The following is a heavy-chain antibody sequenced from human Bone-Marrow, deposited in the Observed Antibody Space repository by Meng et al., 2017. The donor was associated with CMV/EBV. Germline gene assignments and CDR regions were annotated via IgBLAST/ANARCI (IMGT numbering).Heavy chain of an antibody. Sequence: GESLRLSCAASGFTFSSYAMSWVCQAPGKGLEWVSAISGSGGSTYYADSVKGRFTISRDNSKNTLYLQMNSLRAEDTAVYYCAKGSWAVVPAASRYDPWGQGTLVTVSS. CDR3: AKGSWAVVPAASRYDP. CDR2: ISGSGGST. V-gene: IGHV3-23*01. D-gene: IGHD2-2*01. CDR1: GFTFSSYA. J-gene: IGHJ5*02.